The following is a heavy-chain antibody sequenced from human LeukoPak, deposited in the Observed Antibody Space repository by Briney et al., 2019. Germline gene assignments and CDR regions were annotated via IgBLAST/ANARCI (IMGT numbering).Heavy chain of an antibody. V-gene: IGHV1-18*01. Sequence: ASVKVSCKASGYTFTSYGISWVRQAPGQGLEGVGWISGNNGNTNYAQHLQGRVTMTTDTSTSTAYMELRSLRSDDTAVYYCARDVFSTYYYDSSGLGDAFEIWGRGTMVTVSS. CDR1: GYTFTSYG. J-gene: IGHJ3*02. D-gene: IGHD3-22*01. CDR3: ARDVFSTYYYDSSGLGDAFEI. CDR2: ISGNNGNT.